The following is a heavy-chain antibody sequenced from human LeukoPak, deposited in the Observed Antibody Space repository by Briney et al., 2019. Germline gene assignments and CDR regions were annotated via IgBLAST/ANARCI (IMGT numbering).Heavy chain of an antibody. CDR2: ISSSSSYT. D-gene: IGHD3-10*01. CDR3: ARGGGSGTFDY. V-gene: IGHV3-11*06. Sequence: PGGSLRLSCAASGFTFSDYYMSWIRQAPGKGLGWVSCISSSSSYTNYADSVKGRFTISRDNAKNSLYLQMDSLGAEDTAVYYCARGGGSGTFDYWGQGTLVTVSS. CDR1: GFTFSDYY. J-gene: IGHJ4*02.